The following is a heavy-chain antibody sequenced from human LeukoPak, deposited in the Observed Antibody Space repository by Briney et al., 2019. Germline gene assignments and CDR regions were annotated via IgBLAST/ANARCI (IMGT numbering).Heavy chain of an antibody. J-gene: IGHJ4*02. CDR1: GFTFSTYG. V-gene: IGHV3-30*18. CDR2: ISRDGSNK. Sequence: PGGSLRLSCAASGFTFSTYGMHWVRQAPGKGLEWVAVISRDGSNKYYADSVRGRFTISRDNSKNTLYLQMNSLRAEDTAVYYCAKDSRSGSYYFDYWGQGTLVAVSS. D-gene: IGHD1-26*01. CDR3: AKDSRSGSYYFDY.